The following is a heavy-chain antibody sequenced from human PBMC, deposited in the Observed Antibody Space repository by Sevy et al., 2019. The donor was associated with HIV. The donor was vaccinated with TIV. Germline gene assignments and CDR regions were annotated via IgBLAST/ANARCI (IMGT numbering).Heavy chain of an antibody. J-gene: IGHJ6*02. Sequence: GGSLRLSCAASGFAFSNYYAMHWVRQAPGKGLEWVALISYDGSDKYYADSVKDRFTVSRDNFKNTLFLQMNSLTTEDTAVYYCARPRANYVDHYFFYGMDVWGQGTTVTVSS. CDR1: GFAFSNYYA. CDR2: ISYDGSDK. D-gene: IGHD4-17*01. CDR3: ARPRANYVDHYFFYGMDV. V-gene: IGHV3-30-3*01.